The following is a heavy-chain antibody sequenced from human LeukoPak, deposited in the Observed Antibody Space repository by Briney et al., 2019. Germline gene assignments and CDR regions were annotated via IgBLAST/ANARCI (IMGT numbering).Heavy chain of an antibody. CDR3: TRLRCYYDSSGYCP. Sequence: PGGSMRLSCAASGFTFSCSAMHWVRQAWGKGLEWVGRIRSKANSYATAYAASGKGRFTIYRDDSKHTAYLQMNSLKTEDTAVYYCTRLRCYYDSSGYCPWGQGTLVTVSS. CDR1: GFTFSCSA. CDR2: IRSKANSYAT. J-gene: IGHJ5*02. D-gene: IGHD3-22*01. V-gene: IGHV3-73*01.